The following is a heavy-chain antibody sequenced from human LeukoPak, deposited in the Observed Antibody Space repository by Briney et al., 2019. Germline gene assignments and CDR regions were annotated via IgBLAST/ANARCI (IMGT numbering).Heavy chain of an antibody. CDR1: GGSISSGGYY. CDR2: IYYSGST. CDR3: AMRGYCSGGNCRGLQDY. J-gene: IGHJ4*02. Sequence: SQTLSLTCTVSGGSISSGGYYWSWIRQHPGKGLEWIGYIYYSGSTYYNPSLKSRVTISVDTSKNQFSLKLSSVTAADTAVYYCAMRGYCSGGNCRGLQDYWGQGTLVTVSS. V-gene: IGHV4-31*03. D-gene: IGHD2-15*01.